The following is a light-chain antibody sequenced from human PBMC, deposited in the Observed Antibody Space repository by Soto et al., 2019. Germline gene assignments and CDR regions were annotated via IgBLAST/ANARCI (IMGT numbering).Light chain of an antibody. V-gene: IGLV1-40*01. J-gene: IGLJ1*01. CDR2: DTY. CDR3: QSYDSSLSPYV. Sequence: QSVLTQPPSVSGAPGQRVTISCTGSSSNIGAGSDVHWYQQLPGTAPKLLIYDTYNRPSGVPDRFSGSKSGTSASLAITGLQTEDEAEYYCQSYDSSLSPYVFGTGTKVTVL. CDR1: SSNIGAGSD.